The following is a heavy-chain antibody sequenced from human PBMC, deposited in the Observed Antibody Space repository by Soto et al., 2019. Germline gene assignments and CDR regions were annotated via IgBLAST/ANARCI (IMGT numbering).Heavy chain of an antibody. V-gene: IGHV4-39*01. D-gene: IGHD5-18*01. J-gene: IGHJ4*02. Sequence: QLQLQASGPGLVKPSETLSLTCTVYGGSISSSNYYWGWILQPPGKGLEWIGTIYYSGSTYYNPSLKSRVTITVDTSKNHFSLKLSSVTAADTAVYYFASITAMVHHFDYWGQGTVVTGSS. CDR3: ASITAMVHHFDY. CDR1: GGSISSSNYY. CDR2: IYYSGST.